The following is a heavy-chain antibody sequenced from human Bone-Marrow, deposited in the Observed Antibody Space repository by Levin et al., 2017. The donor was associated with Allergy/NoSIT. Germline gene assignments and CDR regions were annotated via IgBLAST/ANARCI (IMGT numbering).Heavy chain of an antibody. J-gene: IGHJ4*02. CDR3: ARSPNWNDPFAH. Sequence: KSSETLSLTCTVSGDPIGPVYWHWIRQPPGKGLEWIGYICCGGSTNYNPSLKSRVTISVDTSKSQFSLRLNSVTAADTAMYYCARSPNWNDPFAHWGRGTLVTVSS. D-gene: IGHD1-1*01. CDR1: GDPIGPVY. CDR2: ICCGGST. V-gene: IGHV4-59*01.